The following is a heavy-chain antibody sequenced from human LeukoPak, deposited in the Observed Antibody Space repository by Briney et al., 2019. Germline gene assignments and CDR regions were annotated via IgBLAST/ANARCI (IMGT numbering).Heavy chain of an antibody. Sequence: ASVKVSCKASGYTFTSYGISWVRQAPGQGLEWMGWISAYNGNTNYAQKPQGRVTMTTDTSTSTAYMELRSLRSDDTAVYYCARKGLRSLGVHDGPYYYGMDVWGQGTTVTVSS. J-gene: IGHJ6*02. V-gene: IGHV1-18*01. CDR3: ARKGLRSLGVHDGPYYYGMDV. CDR2: ISAYNGNT. D-gene: IGHD4-17*01. CDR1: GYTFTSYG.